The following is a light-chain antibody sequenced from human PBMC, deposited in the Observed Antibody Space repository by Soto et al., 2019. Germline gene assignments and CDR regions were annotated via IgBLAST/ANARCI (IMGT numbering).Light chain of an antibody. CDR2: KAS. CDR1: QSISSW. J-gene: IGKJ5*01. CDR3: QQYNSFSIT. V-gene: IGKV1-5*03. Sequence: DIQMTQSPSTLSASVGDRVTITCRASQSISSWLAWYQQKPGKAPKLLIYKASGLESGVPSRFSGSGSGTDFTLTISSLQPDDFATYYCQQYNSFSITFGQGTRLEIK.